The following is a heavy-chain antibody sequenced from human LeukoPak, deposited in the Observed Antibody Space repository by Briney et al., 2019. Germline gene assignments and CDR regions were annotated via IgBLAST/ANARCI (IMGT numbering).Heavy chain of an antibody. CDR1: GFTFSSYS. J-gene: IGHJ5*02. Sequence: GGSLRLSCAASGFTFSSYSMNWVRQAPGKGLEWVSSISSSSSYIYYADSVKGRFTISRDNAKNSLYLQMNSLRAEDTAVYYCARDKYCSSTSCYFTARRLGWFDPWGRGTLVTVSS. D-gene: IGHD2-2*01. V-gene: IGHV3-21*01. CDR3: ARDKYCSSTSCYFTARRLGWFDP. CDR2: ISSSSSYI.